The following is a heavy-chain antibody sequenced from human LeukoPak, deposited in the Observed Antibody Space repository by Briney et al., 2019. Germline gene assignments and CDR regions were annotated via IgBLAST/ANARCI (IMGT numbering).Heavy chain of an antibody. CDR1: GGTSSSYS. CDR2: IIPVVSIA. J-gene: IGHJ3*02. V-gene: IGHV1-69*02. CDR3: ASPGGHVVVVPSDMYAFDI. Sequence: SVKGSCKASGGTSSSYSISWVRQAPGQSLEWMGRIIPVVSIANYAQKFQSRVTISADKSTNTSYMELTSLRSDDTAVYYCASPGGHVVVVPSDMYAFDIWGQGTMVTVSS. D-gene: IGHD2-2*01.